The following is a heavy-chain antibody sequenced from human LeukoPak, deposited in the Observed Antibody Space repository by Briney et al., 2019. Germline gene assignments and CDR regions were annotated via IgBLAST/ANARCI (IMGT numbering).Heavy chain of an antibody. CDR1: GYTFTSYG. CDR2: ISAYNGNT. J-gene: IGHJ4*02. D-gene: IGHD6-13*01. V-gene: IGHV1-18*01. CDR3: ARGDYKDSSSSWNY. Sequence: ASVKVSCKASGYTFTSYGISWVRQAPGQGLEWMGWISAYNGNTNYAQKLQGRVTMTTDTSTSTAYMELRSLRSDDTAVYYCARGDYKDSSSSWNYWGQGTLVTVSS.